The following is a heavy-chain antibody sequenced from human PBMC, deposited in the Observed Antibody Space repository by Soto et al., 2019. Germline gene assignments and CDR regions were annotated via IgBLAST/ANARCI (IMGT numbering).Heavy chain of an antibody. CDR2: IIPIFGTA. V-gene: IGHV1-69*06. D-gene: IGHD3-22*01. J-gene: IGHJ3*02. CDR1: GYNFINYG. Sequence: EASVKFSCKASGYNFINYGISWVRQAPGQGLEWMGWIIPIFGTANYAQKFQGRVTITADKSTSTAYMELSSLRSEDTAVYYCARDHTYYYDSSGYRPGPDAFDIWGQGTTVTVSS. CDR3: ARDHTYYYDSSGYRPGPDAFDI.